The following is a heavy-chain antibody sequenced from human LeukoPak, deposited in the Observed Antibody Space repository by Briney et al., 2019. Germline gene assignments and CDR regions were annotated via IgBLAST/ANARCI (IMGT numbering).Heavy chain of an antibody. J-gene: IGHJ4*02. D-gene: IGHD5-12*01. CDR1: GYNFISNW. Sequence: GESLKVSCQGSGYNFISNWIGGVRQTPGNWLEVLAIIFPHDSETKYSPSFQCQFTVSADKSTSTAYLHWNTLKASATAMYYCARVDRRGYSDYTAILPDYWGQGTLVTVSS. CDR2: IFPHDSET. CDR3: ARVDRRGYSDYTAILPDY. V-gene: IGHV5-51*01.